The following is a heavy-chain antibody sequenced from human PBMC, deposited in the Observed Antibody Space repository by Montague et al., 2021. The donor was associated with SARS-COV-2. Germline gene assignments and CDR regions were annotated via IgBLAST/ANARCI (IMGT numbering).Heavy chain of an antibody. Sequence: SLRLSCAASGFTFSSYAMHWVRQAPGKGLEWVAVISYDGSNKYYADSVKGRFTISRDNSKNTLYLQMNSLRAEDTAVYYCASNTIFGVVIPYYYYYYMDVWGKGTTGTVSS. CDR1: GFTFSSYA. CDR2: ISYDGSNK. D-gene: IGHD3-3*01. CDR3: ASNTIFGVVIPYYYYYYMDV. J-gene: IGHJ6*03. V-gene: IGHV3-30*04.